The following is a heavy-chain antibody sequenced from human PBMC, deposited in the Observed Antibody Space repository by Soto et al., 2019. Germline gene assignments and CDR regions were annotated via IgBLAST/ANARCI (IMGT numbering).Heavy chain of an antibody. J-gene: IGHJ4*02. CDR2: FYYSGST. CDR3: ARRFYDGNEGFSY. D-gene: IGHD5-12*01. V-gene: IGHV4-39*01. CDR1: GGSIRSSSFY. Sequence: SETLSLTCTVSGGSIRSSSFYWGWIRQPPGRGLEWIGGFYYSGSTYYNPSLKSRVTISVDTSKNQFSLNLSSVTAADTAVYYCARRFYDGNEGFSYWGQGTLVTVSS.